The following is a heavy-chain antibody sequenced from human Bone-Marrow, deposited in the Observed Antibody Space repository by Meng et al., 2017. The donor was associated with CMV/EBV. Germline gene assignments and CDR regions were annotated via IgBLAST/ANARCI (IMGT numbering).Heavy chain of an antibody. CDR3: ARGDCSSTSCYPYYGMDV. CDR2: IHYSGST. Sequence: SETLSLTCTVSGDSIRNYYWNWIRQPPGKGLEWIGFIHYSGSTNYNPSLKSRVTMSVETSKDQISLKLNSVTAADTAVYYCARGDCSSTSCYPYYGMDVWGQGTTVTVSS. V-gene: IGHV4-59*01. J-gene: IGHJ6*02. CDR1: GDSIRNYY. D-gene: IGHD2-2*01.